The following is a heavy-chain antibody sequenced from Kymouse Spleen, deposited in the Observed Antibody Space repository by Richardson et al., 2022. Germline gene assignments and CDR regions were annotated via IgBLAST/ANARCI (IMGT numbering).Heavy chain of an antibody. J-gene: IGHJ5*02. V-gene: IGHV4-34*01. Sequence: QVQLQQWGAGLLKPSETLSLTCAVYGGSFSGYYWSWIRQPPGKGLEWIGEINHSGSTNYNPSLKSRVTISVDTSKNQFSLKLSSVTAADTAVYYCARVITGTGFDPWGQGTLVTVSS. CDR3: ARVITGTGFDP. CDR1: GGSFSGYY. CDR2: INHSGST. D-gene: IGHD1-7*01.